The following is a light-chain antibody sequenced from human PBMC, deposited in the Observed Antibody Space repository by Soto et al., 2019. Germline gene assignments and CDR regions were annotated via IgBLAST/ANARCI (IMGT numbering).Light chain of an antibody. CDR2: DVS. CDR3: SSYIRSSSYV. J-gene: IGLJ1*01. Sequence: QSALTQPASVSGSPGQSIAISCTGTSSDVGAYNSVSWYQQYPGKAPKLMIHDVSNRPSGVSDRFAGSKSGNTASLTISGLQAEDEADYYCSSYIRSSSYVFGSGTKLTVL. CDR1: SSDVGAYNS. V-gene: IGLV2-14*01.